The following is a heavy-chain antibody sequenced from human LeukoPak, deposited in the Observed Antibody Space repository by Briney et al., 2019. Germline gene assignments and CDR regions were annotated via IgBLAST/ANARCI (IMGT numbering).Heavy chain of an antibody. V-gene: IGHV3-48*03. CDR2: ISSSDSTI. CDR1: GFTFSSYE. D-gene: IGHD7-27*01. Sequence: GGSLRLSCAASGFTFSSYEMNWVRQAPGKGLEWVSYISSSDSTIYYADSVKGRFTISRDNAKNTVYLQMNSLGAEDTAVYYCVQDWAWGAFGYWGQGTLVTVSS. J-gene: IGHJ4*02. CDR3: VQDWAWGAFGY.